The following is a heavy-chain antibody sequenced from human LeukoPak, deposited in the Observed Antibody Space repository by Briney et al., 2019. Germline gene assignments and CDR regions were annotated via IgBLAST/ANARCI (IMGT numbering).Heavy chain of an antibody. CDR3: ATWAFYHNLDV. J-gene: IGHJ6*02. CDR2: IKADGSGT. Sequence: PGGSLRLYCAASGFNIGPYAMYWVRQGPGRGLEWVSVIKADGSGTFYSDSVRGRFTTSRDNSKNSLYLQMSSLTSVDTALYYCATWAFYHNLDVWGQGTTVAVSS. D-gene: IGHD1-1*01. V-gene: IGHV3-43*02. CDR1: GFNIGPYA.